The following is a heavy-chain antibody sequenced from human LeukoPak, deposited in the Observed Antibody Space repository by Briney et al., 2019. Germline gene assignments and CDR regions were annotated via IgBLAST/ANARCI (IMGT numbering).Heavy chain of an antibody. CDR1: GYSIRSGFY. J-gene: IGHJ3*02. Sequence: PSETLSLTCSVSGYSIRSGFYWGCLRQPPGKGLEWKASMFQSGRTTDNPALKSQVTISVDTSKNQFSLKLSSVTAADTAVYYCARANYYESSGYSRGAFDIWGQGTMATVSS. CDR3: ARANYYESSGYSRGAFDI. D-gene: IGHD3-22*01. CDR2: MFQSGRT. V-gene: IGHV4-38-2*02.